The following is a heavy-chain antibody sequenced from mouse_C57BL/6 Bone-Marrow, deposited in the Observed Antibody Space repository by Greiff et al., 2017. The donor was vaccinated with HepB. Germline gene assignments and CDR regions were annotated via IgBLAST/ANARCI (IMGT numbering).Heavy chain of an antibody. CDR1: GYAFSSYW. CDR3: ARGAYDYGSSELFYYYAMDC. CDR2: IYPGDGDT. V-gene: IGHV1-80*01. D-gene: IGHD1-1*01. J-gene: IGHJ4*01. Sequence: VQLQQSGAELVKPGASVKISCKASGYAFSSYWMNWVKQRPGQGLEWIGQIYPGDGDTNYNGKFKGKATLTADKSSSTAYMQLSSLTSEDSAVYFCARGAYDYGSSELFYYYAMDCWGQRTSVTV.